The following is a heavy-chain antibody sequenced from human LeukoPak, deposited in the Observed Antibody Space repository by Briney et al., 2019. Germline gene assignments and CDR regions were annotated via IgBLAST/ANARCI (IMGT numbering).Heavy chain of an antibody. CDR2: ITAYNGNT. Sequence: ASVKVSFKASGYTLTNYGISWVRQAPGQRLEWMGWITAYNGNTNYEQKFQRRVTMTTDTATSTAYVELRSLRSDDTAVYYCARDLGHRIAAAGPNLDYWGQGTLVTVSS. CDR1: GYTLTNYG. V-gene: IGHV1-18*01. D-gene: IGHD6-13*01. J-gene: IGHJ4*02. CDR3: ARDLGHRIAAAGPNLDY.